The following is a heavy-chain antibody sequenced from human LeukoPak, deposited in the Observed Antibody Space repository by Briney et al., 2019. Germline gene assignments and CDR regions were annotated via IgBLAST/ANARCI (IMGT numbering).Heavy chain of an antibody. Sequence: GASVKVSCKASGYTFTSYGISWVRQAPGQGLEWMGWMNPNSGNTGYAQKFQGRVTMTRNTSISTAYMELSSLRSEDTAVYYCARGPTTYDFWSGYYLDYWGQGTLVTVSS. V-gene: IGHV1-8*02. CDR2: MNPNSGNT. D-gene: IGHD3-3*01. CDR1: GYTFTSYG. J-gene: IGHJ4*02. CDR3: ARGPTTYDFWSGYYLDY.